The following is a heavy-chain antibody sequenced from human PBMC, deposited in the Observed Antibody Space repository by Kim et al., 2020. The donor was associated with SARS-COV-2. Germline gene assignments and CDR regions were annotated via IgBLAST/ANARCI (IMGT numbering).Heavy chain of an antibody. CDR2: ISSSSSYT. CDR3: ARTDIAEAGTGDY. Sequence: GGSLRLSCAASGFTFSDYYMSWIRQAPGKGLEWVSYISSSSSYTNYADSVKGRFTISRDNAKNSLYLQMNSLRAEDTAVYYCARTDIAEAGTGDYWGQGTLVTVSS. CDR1: GFTFSDYY. J-gene: IGHJ4*02. D-gene: IGHD6-13*01. V-gene: IGHV3-11*06.